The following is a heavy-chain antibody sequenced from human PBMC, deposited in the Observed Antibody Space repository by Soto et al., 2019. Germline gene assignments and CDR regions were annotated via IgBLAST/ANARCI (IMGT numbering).Heavy chain of an antibody. J-gene: IGHJ4*02. V-gene: IGHV3-23*01. CDR2: ISGNGVST. Sequence: EVQLLESGGGLVQPGGSLRLSCEASGFTFSSYAVSWVRQAPGKGLEWVSAISGNGVSTYYADSVRGRFTISRDNFENTLFLQVNSLRAEDTAVYYCAREMCSSGGCSVGVYFDHWGQGSLVSVSS. CDR3: AREMCSSGGCSVGVYFDH. D-gene: IGHD6-19*01. CDR1: GFTFSSYA.